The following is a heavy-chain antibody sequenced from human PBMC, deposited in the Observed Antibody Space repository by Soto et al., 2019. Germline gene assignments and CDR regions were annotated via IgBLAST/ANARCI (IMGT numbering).Heavy chain of an antibody. CDR1: GFTFSSYA. Sequence: QVQLVESGGGVVQPGRSLRLSCAASGFTFSSYAMHWVRQAPGKGLEWVAVISYDGSNKYYADSVKGRVTISKDNYKNALYLQRNSLRAEATAVYYCARVYGSWLAAVVDYWGQGTLVTVYS. CDR2: ISYDGSNK. D-gene: IGHD6-13*01. CDR3: ARVYGSWLAAVVDY. V-gene: IGHV3-30-3*01. J-gene: IGHJ4*02.